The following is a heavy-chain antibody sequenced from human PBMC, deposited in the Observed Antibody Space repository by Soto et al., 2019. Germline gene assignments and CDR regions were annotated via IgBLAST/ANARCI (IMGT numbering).Heavy chain of an antibody. V-gene: IGHV4-61*01. J-gene: IGHJ4*02. D-gene: IGHD3-9*01. CDR3: ARGVLRYFDWTD. CDR1: GGSVSSGSYY. Sequence: SETLSLTCTVSGGSVSSGSYYWSWIRQPPGKGLEWIGYIYYSGSTSYNPSLKSRVTISVDTSKNQVSLKLSSVTAADTAVYYCARGVLRYFDWTDWGQGTLVTSPQ. CDR2: IYYSGST.